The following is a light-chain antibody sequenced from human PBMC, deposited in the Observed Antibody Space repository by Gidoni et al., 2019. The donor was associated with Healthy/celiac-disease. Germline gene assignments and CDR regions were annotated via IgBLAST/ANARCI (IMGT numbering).Light chain of an antibody. Sequence: VLTQSPATLSLSRGERATLPCRASQSVSSYLAWYQQKPGQAPRLLIYDASNRATGIPARFSGSGSGTDFTLTISSLEHEAFAVYYCQQRSNWPSRTFXGXTKVEIK. J-gene: IGKJ4*01. V-gene: IGKV3-11*01. CDR1: QSVSSY. CDR2: DAS. CDR3: QQRSNWPSRT.